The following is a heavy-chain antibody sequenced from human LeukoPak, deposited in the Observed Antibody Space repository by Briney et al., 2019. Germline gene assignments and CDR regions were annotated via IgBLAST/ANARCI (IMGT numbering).Heavy chain of an antibody. CDR1: GFTVYNND. CDR3: ANSGWYRIDY. CDR2: IKQDGGEE. Sequence: PGGSLRLSCVGSGFTVYNNDMSWVRQAPGKGLEWVAYIKQDGGEEYYVDSVKGRFTISRDNAKNSLYLQMNSLRAEDTAVYYCANSGWYRIDYWGQGTLVTVSS. V-gene: IGHV3-7*02. J-gene: IGHJ4*02. D-gene: IGHD6-19*01.